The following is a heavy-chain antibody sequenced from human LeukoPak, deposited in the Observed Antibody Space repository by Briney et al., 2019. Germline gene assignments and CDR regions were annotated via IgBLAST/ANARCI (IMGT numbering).Heavy chain of an antibody. J-gene: IGHJ6*04. CDR3: AKAIAAAGTAYYYYYYGMDV. Sequence: GGSLRLSCEASGFSFSSYWMTWVRQAPGKGLEWVANIKQDGSEKYYVDFVKGRFTISRDNAKISVYLQMNNLRAEDTAVYYCAKAIAAAGTAYYYYYYGMDVWGKGTTVTVSS. CDR2: IKQDGSEK. V-gene: IGHV3-7*01. D-gene: IGHD6-13*01. CDR1: GFSFSSYW.